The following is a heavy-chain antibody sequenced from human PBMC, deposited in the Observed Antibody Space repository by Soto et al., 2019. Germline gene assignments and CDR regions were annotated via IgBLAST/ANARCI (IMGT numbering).Heavy chain of an antibody. D-gene: IGHD2-8*01. V-gene: IGHV4-4*02. CDR1: GGSISSSNW. CDR3: AREPGCTNGVCYGGGLDY. J-gene: IGHJ4*02. Sequence: SETLSLTYAVSGGSISSSNWWSWVRQPPGKGLEWIGEIYHSGSTNYNPSLKGRVTISVDKSKNQFSLKLSSVTAADTAVYYCAREPGCTNGVCYGGGLDYWGQGTLVTVS. CDR2: IYHSGST.